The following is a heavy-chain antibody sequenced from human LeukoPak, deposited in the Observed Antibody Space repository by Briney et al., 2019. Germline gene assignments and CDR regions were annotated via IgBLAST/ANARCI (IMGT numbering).Heavy chain of an antibody. CDR3: ARVAGLHQYNWFDP. V-gene: IGHV4-34*01. CDR1: GGSFSGYY. CDR2: INHSGST. Sequence: SETLSLTCGVYGGSFSGYYWSWIRQPPGKGLEWIGEINHSGSTNYNPSLKSRVTISVDTSKNQFSLKLSSVTAADTAVYYCARVAGLHQYNWFDPWGQGTLVTVSS. D-gene: IGHD5-24*01. J-gene: IGHJ5*02.